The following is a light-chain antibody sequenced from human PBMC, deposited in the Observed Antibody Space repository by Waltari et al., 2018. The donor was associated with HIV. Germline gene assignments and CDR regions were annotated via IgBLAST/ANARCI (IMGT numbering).Light chain of an antibody. CDR1: QSVSSN. CDR3: QQYNNWPPRYT. J-gene: IGKJ2*01. CDR2: GAS. Sequence: EIVMTQSPATLSVSPGERATLSCRASQSVSSNLAWYQQKPGQAPRLLIYGASTRATGIPARFSGSGSGTEFTLTISSLQSEDFEVYYCQQYNNWPPRYTFGQGTKLEIK. V-gene: IGKV3-15*01.